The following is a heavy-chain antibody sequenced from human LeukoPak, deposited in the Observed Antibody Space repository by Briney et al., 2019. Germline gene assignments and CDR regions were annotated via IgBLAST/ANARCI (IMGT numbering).Heavy chain of an antibody. V-gene: IGHV4-39*07. J-gene: IGHJ6*03. CDR2: IYYSGST. D-gene: IGHD6-19*01. CDR1: GGSISSGSYY. Sequence: PSETLSLTCTVSGGSISSGSYYWGWIRQPPGKGLEWIGSIYYSGSTYYNPSLKSRVTISVDTSKNQFSLKLSSVTAADTAVYYCARDGILRSSGWLYYYYYMDVWGKGTTVTVSS. CDR3: ARDGILRSSGWLYYYYYMDV.